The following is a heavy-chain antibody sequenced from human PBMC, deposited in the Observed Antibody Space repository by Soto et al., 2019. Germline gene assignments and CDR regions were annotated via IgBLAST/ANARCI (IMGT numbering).Heavy chain of an antibody. V-gene: IGHV1-3*01. Sequence: ASVKVSCKASGYTFTSYAMHWVRQAPGQRLEWMGWINAGNGNTKYSQKFQGRVTITRDTSASTAYMELSSLRSEDTAVYYCASGAWDTIFGVVITDNYYYYGMDVWGQGTTVTVSS. CDR3: ASGAWDTIFGVVITDNYYYYGMDV. CDR1: GYTFTSYA. J-gene: IGHJ6*02. D-gene: IGHD3-3*01. CDR2: INAGNGNT.